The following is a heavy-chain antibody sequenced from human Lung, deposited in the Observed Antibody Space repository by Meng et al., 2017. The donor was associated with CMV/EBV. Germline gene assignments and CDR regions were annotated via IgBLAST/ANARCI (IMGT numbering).Heavy chain of an antibody. CDR3: AREFCSSSSCYPPDV. CDR1: GFTFSGSE. Sequence: LTXXASGFTFSGSEMNWVRQAPGKGLEWISYIVGSGSTKFHADSVKGRFTISRDNAKNSLYLQMNSLRAEDTAVYYCAREFCSSSSCYPPDVWGQGTTVXVSS. D-gene: IGHD2-2*01. J-gene: IGHJ6*02. CDR2: IVGSGSTK. V-gene: IGHV3-48*03.